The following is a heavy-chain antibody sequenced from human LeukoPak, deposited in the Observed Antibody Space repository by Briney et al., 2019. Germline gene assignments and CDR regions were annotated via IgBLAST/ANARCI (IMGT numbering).Heavy chain of an antibody. D-gene: IGHD1-14*01. V-gene: IGHV4-59*08. CDR2: IYYTGTT. CDR1: GGSFSGYH. J-gene: IGHJ4*02. Sequence: SETLSLTCAVYGGSFSGYHWSWIRQPPGKGLEWIGYIYYTGTTNYNPSLERRVTMSVDTSKNQFSLKLTSVTAADTAVYYCARQVYYHNRPAYDYWGRGTLVTVSS. CDR3: ARQVYYHNRPAYDY.